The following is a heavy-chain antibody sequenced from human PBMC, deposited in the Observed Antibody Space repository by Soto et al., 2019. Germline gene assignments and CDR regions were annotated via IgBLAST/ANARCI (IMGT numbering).Heavy chain of an antibody. CDR2: IYYSGST. CDR1: GGSISSGDYY. Sequence: QVQLQESGPGLVKPSQTLSLTCTVSGGSISSGDYYWSWIRQHPGKGLEWIGYIYYSGSTYYNPSHKSRGTISGDPSKNQFSLELSSVTAADAAVYYCARWWSGSRQGFDPWGQGTLVTVSS. D-gene: IGHD3-3*01. J-gene: IGHJ5*02. V-gene: IGHV4-31*03. CDR3: ARWWSGSRQGFDP.